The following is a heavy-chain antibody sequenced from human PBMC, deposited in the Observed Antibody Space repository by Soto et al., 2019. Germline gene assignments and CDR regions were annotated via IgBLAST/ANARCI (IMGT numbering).Heavy chain of an antibody. D-gene: IGHD3-3*01. CDR1: RFIFSSYP. J-gene: IGHJ4*02. V-gene: IGHV3-23*01. Sequence: SQRLPCAVGRFIFSSYPMSFVRQAQGKGLELGSAISGSGASTYYADSVKGRFTISRDNSKNTLYLQMNSLRAKDTVVYYCAKDSGITIFGVAKSRDEYYLAYWGQGTLVTVSS. CDR3: AKDSGITIFGVAKSRDEYYLAY. CDR2: ISGSGAST.